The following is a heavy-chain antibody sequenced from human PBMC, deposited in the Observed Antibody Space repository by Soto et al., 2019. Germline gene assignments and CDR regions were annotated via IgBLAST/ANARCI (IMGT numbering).Heavy chain of an antibody. CDR1: GFTFSDYS. CDR2: ITSSSSYI. J-gene: IGHJ6*03. V-gene: IGHV3-21*01. CDR3: ARDSPGYNSAWYEAYYMDV. Sequence: EVQLVESGGGLVRPGGSLRLSCAASGFTFSDYSMNWVRQAPGKGLEWVPFITSSSSYIYYPDSVKGRFTISRDNAKKSLYLETSSLRDDDTAVYFCARDSPGYNSAWYEAYYMDVWGKGTTVIVS. D-gene: IGHD6-19*01.